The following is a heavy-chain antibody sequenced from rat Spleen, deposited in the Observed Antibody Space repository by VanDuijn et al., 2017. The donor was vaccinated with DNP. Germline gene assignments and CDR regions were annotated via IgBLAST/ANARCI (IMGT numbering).Heavy chain of an antibody. V-gene: IGHV5-31*01. CDR3: TRETFYYSCARWFPY. CDR1: GFTFNNYW. D-gene: IGHD1-1*01. J-gene: IGHJ3*01. Sequence: EVQLVESGGGLVQPGRSLKLSCVASGFTFNNYWMTWIRQAPGKGLEWVASISSTGGSTYYPDSVKGRFTISRDNAQNTLYLQMNSLRSEDTATYYCTRETFYYSCARWFPYWGQGTLVTVSS. CDR2: ISSTGGST.